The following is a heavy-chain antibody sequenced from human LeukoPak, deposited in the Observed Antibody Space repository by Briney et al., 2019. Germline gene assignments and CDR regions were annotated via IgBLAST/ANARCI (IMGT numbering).Heavy chain of an antibody. CDR2: ISWNSGSI. V-gene: IGHV3-9*01. D-gene: IGHD1-26*01. J-gene: IGHJ4*02. CDR3: AKDITGGGYGFDY. CDR1: GFTFDDYA. Sequence: GRSLRLSCAASGFTFDDYAMHWVRQAPGKGLEWVSGISWNSGSIGYADFVKGRFTISRDNAKNSLYLQMNSLRAEDTALYYCAKDITGGGYGFDYWGQGTLVTVSS.